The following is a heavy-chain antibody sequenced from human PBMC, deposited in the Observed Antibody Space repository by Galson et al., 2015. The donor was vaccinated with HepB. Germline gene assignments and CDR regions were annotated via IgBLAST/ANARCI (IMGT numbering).Heavy chain of an antibody. CDR2: IVVGTGKT. D-gene: IGHD3-16*01. V-gene: IGHV1-58*01. Sequence: SCKASGFTFLSSAVQWVRQGRGQRLEWIGWIVVGTGKTNYAQKFQERVTITRDKSTGTAYMELSSLRSDDTAVYFCAACSDSSSYVGYYYGMDVWGLGTTVTVSS. J-gene: IGHJ6*02. CDR3: AACSDSSSYVGYYYGMDV. CDR1: GFTFLSSA.